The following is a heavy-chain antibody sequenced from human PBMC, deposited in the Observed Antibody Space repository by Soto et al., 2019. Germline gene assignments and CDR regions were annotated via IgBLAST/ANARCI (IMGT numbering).Heavy chain of an antibody. J-gene: IGHJ4*02. Sequence: QVQLVQSGAEVKKPGSSVKVSCKASGDTLSNYTISWVRQAPEQGLEWMGWIIPVLDMPIYAQKFQGRVTISAEKSTSTVYMELSSLRSDDTAVDYCARGIAAGTDYWGQGTLVTVSS. CDR2: IIPVLDMP. CDR1: GDTLSNYT. CDR3: ARGIAAGTDY. D-gene: IGHD6-13*01. V-gene: IGHV1-69*02.